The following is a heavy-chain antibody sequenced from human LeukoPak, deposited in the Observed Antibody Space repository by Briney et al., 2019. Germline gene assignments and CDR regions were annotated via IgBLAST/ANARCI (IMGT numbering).Heavy chain of an antibody. D-gene: IGHD4-17*01. CDR1: GGTFSSYA. J-gene: IGHJ4*02. CDR3: AAGGITVTTEGTSFDY. CDR2: IIPILGTA. Sequence: LWASVKVSCKASGGTFSSYAISWVRQAPGQGLEWMGGIIPILGTANYAQKFQGRVTITADESTSTAYMELSSLRSEDAAVYYCAAGGITVTTEGTSFDYWGQGTLVTVSS. V-gene: IGHV1-69*13.